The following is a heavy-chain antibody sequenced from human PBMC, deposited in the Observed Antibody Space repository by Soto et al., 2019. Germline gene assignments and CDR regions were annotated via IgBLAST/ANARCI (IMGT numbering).Heavy chain of an antibody. CDR2: MNPTSGNT. CDR3: ARADYNDYYFFDY. CDR1: GYTFNTHD. V-gene: IGHV1-8*01. D-gene: IGHD4-17*01. Sequence: QVQLVQSGAEVKKPGASVKVSCKASGYTFNTHDINWVRQATGQGLEWMGWMNPTSGNTGFAQKLQGRLTMTRSPSISTAYMELSSLRSEDTAVYYCARADYNDYYFFDYWGQGTLVTVSS. J-gene: IGHJ4*02.